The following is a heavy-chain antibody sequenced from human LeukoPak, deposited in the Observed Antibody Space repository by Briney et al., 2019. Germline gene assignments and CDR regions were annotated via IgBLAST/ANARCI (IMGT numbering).Heavy chain of an antibody. CDR2: INPNSGGT. Sequence: GASVKVSCKASGYTFTGYYMHWVRQAPGQGLEWMGWINPNSGGTNYAQKFQGRVTMTRDTSISTAYMELSRLRSEDTAVYYCARGSMVRGVICDYWGQGTLVTVSS. J-gene: IGHJ4*02. CDR3: ARGSMVRGVICDY. V-gene: IGHV1-2*02. CDR1: GYTFTGYY. D-gene: IGHD3-10*01.